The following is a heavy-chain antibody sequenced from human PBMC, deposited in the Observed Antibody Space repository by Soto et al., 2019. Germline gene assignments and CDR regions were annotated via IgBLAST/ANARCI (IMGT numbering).Heavy chain of an antibody. V-gene: IGHV3-48*02. Sequence: PGGSLRLSCASSGFTFSSYSMNLVRQAPGKGLEWVSYISSSSSTIYYADSVKGRFTISRDNAKNSLYLQMNSLRDEDTAVYYCARVRVYVPYYYGMDVWGQGTTVTVSS. D-gene: IGHD3-10*02. CDR3: ARVRVYVPYYYGMDV. CDR1: GFTFSSYS. J-gene: IGHJ6*02. CDR2: ISSSSSTI.